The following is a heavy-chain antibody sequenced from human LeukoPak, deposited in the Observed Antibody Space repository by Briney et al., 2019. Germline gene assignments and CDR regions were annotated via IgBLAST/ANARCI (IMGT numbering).Heavy chain of an antibody. V-gene: IGHV4-59*12. CDR1: GDSIGDYY. CDR2: IYYNERT. Sequence: PSETLSLTCTVSGDSIGDYYWSWIRQPPGKGLEWIGYIYYNERTDYNPSLKSRVTISVDTSQNQFSLRLRSVTAADTAVYYCARLPDYWGQGTLVPVSS. J-gene: IGHJ4*02. CDR3: ARLPDY.